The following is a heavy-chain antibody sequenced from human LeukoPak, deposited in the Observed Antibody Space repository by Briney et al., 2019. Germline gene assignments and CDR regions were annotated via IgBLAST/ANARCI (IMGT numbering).Heavy chain of an antibody. D-gene: IGHD6-19*01. CDR2: IYSSGST. V-gene: IGHV4-59*01. J-gene: IGHJ2*01. Sequence: SETLSLTCTVSGGSISSYYWSWVRQPPGKGLEWIGYIYSSGSTNYNPSLKSRVTISVGTPKNQFSLKLTSVTAADTAVYYCARYSSGWFWYFDLWGRGTLVTVSS. CDR1: GGSISSYY. CDR3: ARYSSGWFWYFDL.